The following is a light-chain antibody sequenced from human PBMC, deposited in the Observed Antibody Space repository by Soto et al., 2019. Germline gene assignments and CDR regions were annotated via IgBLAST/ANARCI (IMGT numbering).Light chain of an antibody. CDR3: QHYNNLPPFT. CDR1: EDIRTS. CDR2: GAS. V-gene: IGKV1-33*01. Sequence: DIQMTQSPSSLSASVGARVSITCQASEDIRTSLSWFQHKPGRAPRLLIYGASYLETGVPSRFRGSGSGTDFTLTISSLQPEDNASYYCQHYNNLPPFTFGPGTIVDIK. J-gene: IGKJ3*01.